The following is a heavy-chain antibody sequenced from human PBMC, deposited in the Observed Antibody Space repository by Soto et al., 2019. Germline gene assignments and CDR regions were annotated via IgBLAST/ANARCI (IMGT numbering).Heavy chain of an antibody. V-gene: IGHV1-8*01. Sequence: QVKLVQSGAEVRKPGASVKVSCEASGYPFIAFDINWVRQAAGQGREWMGWMNPDSGDTAFAGRFQDRITMTRTTSISTAYMGLSRLTSDDTAVYYCVRQPGGVATPGDDYWGQGTLVSVSS. D-gene: IGHD2-15*01. CDR2: MNPDSGDT. J-gene: IGHJ4*02. CDR1: GYPFIAFD. CDR3: VRQPGGVATPGDDY.